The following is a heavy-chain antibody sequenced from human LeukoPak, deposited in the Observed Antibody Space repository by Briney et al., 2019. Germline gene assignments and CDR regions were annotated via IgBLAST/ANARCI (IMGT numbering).Heavy chain of an antibody. CDR1: GYTFTCYY. CDR2: INPNSGGT. D-gene: IGHD3-22*01. CDR3: ARESYYYDSSGYPKDDAFDI. J-gene: IGHJ3*02. V-gene: IGHV1-2*02. Sequence: ASVTVSCKASGYTFTCYYMHWVRQAPGQGLEGMGWINPNSGGTNYAQKFQGRVTMTRDTSISTAYMELSGLRSDDTAVYHCARESYYYDSSGYPKDDAFDIWGQGTMVTVSS.